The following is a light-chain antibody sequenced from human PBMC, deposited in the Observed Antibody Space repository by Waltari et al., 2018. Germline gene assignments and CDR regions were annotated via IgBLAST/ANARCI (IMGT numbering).Light chain of an antibody. CDR1: SRDVGFYNY. CDR2: DVS. V-gene: IGLV2-14*01. CDR3: NSYTGSSSWV. J-gene: IGLJ3*02. Sequence: QSALTQPTSVSGSPGQSITISCTGTSRDVGFYNYVSWYQQYPGKVPQLLIYDVSDMPSGVSSLFSGSKSGNTASLTISGLQADDEADYYCNSYTGSSSWVFGGVTKLTVL.